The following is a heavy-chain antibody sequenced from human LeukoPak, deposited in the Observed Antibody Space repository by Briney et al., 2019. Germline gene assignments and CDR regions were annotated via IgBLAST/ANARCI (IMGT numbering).Heavy chain of an antibody. CDR3: ARGGVGGIDY. D-gene: IGHD3-16*01. V-gene: IGHV4-59*01. CDR1: GGSISSYY. Sequence: SETLSLTCTVSGGSISSYYWSWIRQPPGKGLEWIGYIYYSGSTNYNPSLKSRVTISVDTSKNQFSLKLSSVTAADTAVYYCARGGVGGIDYWGQGTLVTVSS. CDR2: IYYSGST. J-gene: IGHJ4*02.